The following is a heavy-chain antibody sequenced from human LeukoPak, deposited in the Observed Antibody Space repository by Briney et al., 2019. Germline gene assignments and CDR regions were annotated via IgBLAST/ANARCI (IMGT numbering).Heavy chain of an antibody. J-gene: IGHJ4*02. CDR1: GYIFTNYW. CDR2: IYAGDSDT. D-gene: IGHD3-22*01. V-gene: IGHV5-51*01. CDR3: ARRRDYYDKGGFDY. Sequence: GESLKISCKGSGYIFTNYWIGWVRQMPGKGLEWMGIIYAGDSDTKYSPSFQGQVTISADKSISTAYLQWSGLKASDSAMYYCARRRDYYDKGGFDYWGQGTLVTVSS.